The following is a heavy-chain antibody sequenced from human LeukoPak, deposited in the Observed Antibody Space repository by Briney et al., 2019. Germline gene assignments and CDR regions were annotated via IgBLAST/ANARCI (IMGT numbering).Heavy chain of an antibody. V-gene: IGHV1-18*01. CDR1: GYTFTSYG. CDR2: ISAYNGNT. CDR3: ARHYDSTAVAPQMDV. D-gene: IGHD3-16*01. Sequence: GASVTVSCKASGYTFTSYGISWVRQAPGQGLEWMGWISAYNGNTNYAQKLQGRVTMTTDTSTSTAYMELRSLRSDDTAVYYCARHYDSTAVAPQMDVWGQGTTVTVSS. J-gene: IGHJ6*02.